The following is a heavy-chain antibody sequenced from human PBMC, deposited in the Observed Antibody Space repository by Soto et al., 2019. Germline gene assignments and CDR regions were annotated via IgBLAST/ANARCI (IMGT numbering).Heavy chain of an antibody. V-gene: IGHV3-48*02. CDR3: ARDPRVATTYYYFGMDV. Sequence: GGSLRLSCAASGFIFSGHNMNWVRQAPGKGLEWDSYISGSSSTILYADSVKGRFTISRDNAKNSLFLQMNSLRDEDTAVYYCARDPRVATTYYYFGMDVWGQGTTVTVSS. CDR1: GFIFSGHN. CDR2: ISGSSSTI. D-gene: IGHD5-12*01. J-gene: IGHJ6*02.